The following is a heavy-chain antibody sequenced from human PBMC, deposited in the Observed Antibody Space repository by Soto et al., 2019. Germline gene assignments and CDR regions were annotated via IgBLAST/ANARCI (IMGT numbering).Heavy chain of an antibody. Sequence: ASVKVSCKASGGPFSSYAMSWVRRAPVQGLEWMGGIIPICGTANYAQKFQGRVTITADESTSTAYMELSSLRSEDTAVYYCAWAAATQIDYWGQGSRVTVSS. D-gene: IGHD6-13*01. V-gene: IGHV1-69*13. CDR3: AWAAATQIDY. CDR2: IIPICGTA. CDR1: GGPFSSYA. J-gene: IGHJ4*02.